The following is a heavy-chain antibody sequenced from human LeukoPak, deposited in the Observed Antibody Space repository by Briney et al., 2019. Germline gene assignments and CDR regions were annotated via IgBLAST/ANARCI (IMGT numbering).Heavy chain of an antibody. D-gene: IGHD6-19*01. CDR3: ARGKSGSSGWYSYFDY. Sequence: GASVKVSCKASGYTFTGYYMHWVRQAPGQGLEWMGWINPNSGDTNYAQKFQGRVTMTRDTSISTAYMELSRLRSDDTAVYYCARGKSGSSGWYSYFDYWGQGTLVTVSS. V-gene: IGHV1-2*02. J-gene: IGHJ4*02. CDR1: GYTFTGYY. CDR2: INPNSGDT.